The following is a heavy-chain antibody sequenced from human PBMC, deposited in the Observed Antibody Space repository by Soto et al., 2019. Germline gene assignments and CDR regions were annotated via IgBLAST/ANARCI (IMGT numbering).Heavy chain of an antibody. J-gene: IGHJ1*01. V-gene: IGHV4-4*07. Sequence: QVQQLESGPGLVKPWDTLSLTCTVSGAYISDFSWSWIRQPAGKGLEWIGRITVNGNTQYNPSFMSRVSMSVHTYRTQFSLNLQSATAADTALYYCARESGENWTYEAHWGQGTLVTVSS. CDR3: ARESGENWTYEAH. CDR2: ITVNGNT. D-gene: IGHD1-7*01. CDR1: GAYISDFS.